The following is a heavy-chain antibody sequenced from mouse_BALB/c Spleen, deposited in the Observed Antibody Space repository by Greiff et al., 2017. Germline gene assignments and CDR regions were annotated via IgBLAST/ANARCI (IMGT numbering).Heavy chain of an antibody. CDR3: AREYGNYWYFDV. D-gene: IGHD2-10*02. J-gene: IGHJ1*01. CDR1: GFTFSSYG. CDR2: INSNGGST. Sequence: EVQGVESGGGLVQPGGSLKLSCAASGFTFSSYGMSWVRQTPDKRLELVATINSNGGSTYYPDSVKGRFTISRDNAKNTLYLQMSSLKSEDTAMYYCAREYGNYWYFDVWGAGTTVTVSS. V-gene: IGHV5-6-3*01.